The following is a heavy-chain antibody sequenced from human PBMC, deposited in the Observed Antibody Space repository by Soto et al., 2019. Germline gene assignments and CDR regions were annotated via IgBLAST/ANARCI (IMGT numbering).Heavy chain of an antibody. CDR3: ARGGMITFGGVIPDWYFDL. Sequence: QVQLVQSGAEVKKPGASVKVSCKASGYTFTSYGISWVRQAPGQGLEWMGWISAYNGNTNYAQKLQGRVNMTTDTSTSTAYMELRSLRSDDTAVYYCARGGMITFGGVIPDWYFDLWGSGTLVTVSS. CDR1: GYTFTSYG. V-gene: IGHV1-18*01. J-gene: IGHJ2*01. D-gene: IGHD3-16*02. CDR2: ISAYNGNT.